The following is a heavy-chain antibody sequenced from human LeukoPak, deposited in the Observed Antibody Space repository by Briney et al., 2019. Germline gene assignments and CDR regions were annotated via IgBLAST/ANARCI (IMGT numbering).Heavy chain of an antibody. J-gene: IGHJ4*02. CDR2: INPNSGGT. D-gene: IGHD3-10*01. Sequence: ASVKVACKASGYTFTGYHMHWVRQAPGQGLEWMGWINPNSGGTNYAQKFQGWVTMTRDTSISTAYMELSRLRSDDTAVYYCARVSKGDYGSGSYLFDYWGQGTLVTVSS. CDR3: ARVSKGDYGSGSYLFDY. CDR1: GYTFTGYH. V-gene: IGHV1-2*04.